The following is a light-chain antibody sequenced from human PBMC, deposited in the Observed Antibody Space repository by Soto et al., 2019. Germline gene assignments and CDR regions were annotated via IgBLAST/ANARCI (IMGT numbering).Light chain of an antibody. CDR3: QQYDNLPPLT. V-gene: IGKV3-15*01. Sequence: ERVMTQSPVTLSVSPGESVTLSCRASQSVGTNLAWYQQKPGQAPSLLIYGVSTRATGIPTRFSGSGSGRQFTLTISSLQSEDFAVYYCQQYDNLPPLTFGGGTKVEIK. CDR2: GVS. J-gene: IGKJ4*01. CDR1: QSVGTN.